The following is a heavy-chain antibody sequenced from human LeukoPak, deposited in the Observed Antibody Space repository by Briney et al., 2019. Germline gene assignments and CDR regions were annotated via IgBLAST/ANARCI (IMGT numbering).Heavy chain of an antibody. CDR2: ISYDGSNK. CDR3: ARPSGYSAFYFDY. J-gene: IGHJ4*02. D-gene: IGHD3-3*01. V-gene: IGHV3-30-3*01. Sequence: GGSLRLSCAASGFTFSSYAMHWVRQAPGKGLEWVAVISYDGSNKYYADSVKGRFTISRDNSKNTLYLQMNSLRAEDTAVYCCARPSGYSAFYFDYWGQGTLVTVSS. CDR1: GFTFSSYA.